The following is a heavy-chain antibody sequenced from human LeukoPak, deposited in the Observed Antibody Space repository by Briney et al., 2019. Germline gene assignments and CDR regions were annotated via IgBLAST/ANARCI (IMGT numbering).Heavy chain of an antibody. D-gene: IGHD5-18*01. CDR2: INRDGSST. CDR3: TVDTAMVDHY. Sequence: GGSLRLSCAASGVTFSSYWMHWVRQAPGKGLVWVSRINRDGSSTSYADSVKGRFTISRDNAKNTLYLQMNSLRAEDTAVYYCTVDTAMVDHYWGQGTLVTVSS. V-gene: IGHV3-74*01. J-gene: IGHJ4*02. CDR1: GVTFSSYW.